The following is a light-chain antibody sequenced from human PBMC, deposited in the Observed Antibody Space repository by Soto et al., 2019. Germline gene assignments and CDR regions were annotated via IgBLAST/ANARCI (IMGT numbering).Light chain of an antibody. J-gene: IGKJ1*01. V-gene: IGKV3-20*01. CDR1: QSVSSSY. Sequence: EIVMTQSPATLSLSPGERATLSCRASQSVSSSYLARYQQKPGQAPRLLIYRTSSRATGIPDRFSGSESETDFTLTISRLEPDDSAVYYCQQYGSSPRTFGPGTKVDIK. CDR2: RTS. CDR3: QQYGSSPRT.